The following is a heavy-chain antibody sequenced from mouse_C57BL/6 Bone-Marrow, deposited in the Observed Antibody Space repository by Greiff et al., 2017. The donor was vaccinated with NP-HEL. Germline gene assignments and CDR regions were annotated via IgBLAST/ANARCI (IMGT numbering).Heavy chain of an antibody. CDR2: IYPGDGDT. J-gene: IGHJ2*01. V-gene: IGHV1-80*01. Sequence: VKLVESGAELVKPGASVKISCKASGYAFSSYWLNWVKQRPGKGLEWIGQIYPGDGDTNYNGKFKGKATLTADKSSSTAYMQLSSLTSEDSAVYFCARWHYGNYDYWGQGTALTVSS. CDR3: ARWHYGNYDY. CDR1: GYAFSSYW. D-gene: IGHD2-1*01.